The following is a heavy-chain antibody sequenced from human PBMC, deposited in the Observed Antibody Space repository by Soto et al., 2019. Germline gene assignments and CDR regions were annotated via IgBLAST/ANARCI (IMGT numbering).Heavy chain of an antibody. CDR2: IDPSDSYT. D-gene: IGHD3-22*01. V-gene: IGHV5-10-1*01. Sequence: PGESVKISCKGSGYSFTIYWISWVRQMPGKGLEWMGRIDPSDSYTNYSPSFQGHVTISADKSISTAYLQWSSLKASDTAMYYCARXGGNYYDSSGYVGAFDIWGQGTMVTVSS. CDR3: ARXGGNYYDSSGYVGAFDI. J-gene: IGHJ3*02. CDR1: GYSFTIYW.